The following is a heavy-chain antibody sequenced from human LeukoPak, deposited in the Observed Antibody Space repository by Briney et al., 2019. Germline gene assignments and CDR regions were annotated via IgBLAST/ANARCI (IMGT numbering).Heavy chain of an antibody. Sequence: AESLKISCNGSGYGSGYSFTSHWIAWVRQMPGKGVEWMGFISPRDSNTIYSPSFQGQVTISVATSINTAYLQCINLNASDTAKYYCARHPIAAGGAYNWFDPWGQGTLVTVSS. J-gene: IGHJ5*02. D-gene: IGHD6-13*01. V-gene: IGHV5-51*01. CDR1: GYGSGYSFTSHW. CDR2: ISPRDSNT. CDR3: ARHPIAAGGAYNWFDP.